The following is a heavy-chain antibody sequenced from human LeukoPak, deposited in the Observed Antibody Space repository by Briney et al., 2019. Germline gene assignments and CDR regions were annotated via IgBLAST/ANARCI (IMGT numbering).Heavy chain of an antibody. CDR3: GRHNAVDV. CDR2: IKQDGSEK. Sequence: GGSLRLSCAASEFTLSSYWMTWVREAPGKGLEWVANIKQDGSEKYYVDSVKGRFTISRDNSKSSLYLEMYSLRAEDTPVYYCGRHNAVDVWGKGTKVTVSS. CDR1: EFTLSSYW. J-gene: IGHJ6*03. D-gene: IGHD2-2*01. V-gene: IGHV3-7*01.